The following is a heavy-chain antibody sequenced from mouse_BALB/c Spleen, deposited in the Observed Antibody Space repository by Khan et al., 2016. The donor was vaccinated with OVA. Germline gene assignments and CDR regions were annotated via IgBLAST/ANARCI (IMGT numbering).Heavy chain of an antibody. CDR1: GYIFTSYW. D-gene: IGHD2-1*01. V-gene: IGHV1S132*01. Sequence: QVQLQESGAELVRPGASVKLSCKTSGYIFTSYWIHWVKQRSGQGLEWIARIYPGTGNTYYNEKFTGKAIVTADQSSSTVYMQLSSLKSEDSAVYFCARYYGNYFDYWGQGTTLTVSS. CDR2: IYPGTGNT. J-gene: IGHJ2*01. CDR3: ARYYGNYFDY.